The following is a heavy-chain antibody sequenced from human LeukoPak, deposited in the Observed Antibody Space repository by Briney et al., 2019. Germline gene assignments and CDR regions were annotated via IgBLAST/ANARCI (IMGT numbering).Heavy chain of an antibody. Sequence: GGSLRLSCAASGFTFRNYAMTWVRQAPGKGLEWVSVIGTPDGNTHYADSVRGRFTISRDNSKNMQYLQMSSLRAEDTAVYYCAKYVPSTTKPTRYFDYWGQGTLVTVSS. CDR3: AKYVPSTTKPTRYFDY. V-gene: IGHV3-23*01. CDR1: GFTFRNYA. CDR2: IGTPDGNT. D-gene: IGHD4-11*01. J-gene: IGHJ4*02.